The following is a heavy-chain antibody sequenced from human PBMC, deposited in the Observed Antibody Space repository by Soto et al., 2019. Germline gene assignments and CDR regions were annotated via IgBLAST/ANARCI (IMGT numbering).Heavy chain of an antibody. D-gene: IGHD2-8*01. CDR1: GFTFSSSW. Sequence: PGGSLRLSCAASGFTFSSSWTHWVRQAPGKGLVWVSAISGGGSSTNYADSVKGRFTISRDNSKNTLYLQMNSLRAEDTAVYYCAKTIVLMVYATFDYWGQGTLVTV. CDR2: ISGGGSST. CDR3: AKTIVLMVYATFDY. J-gene: IGHJ4*02. V-gene: IGHV3-23*01.